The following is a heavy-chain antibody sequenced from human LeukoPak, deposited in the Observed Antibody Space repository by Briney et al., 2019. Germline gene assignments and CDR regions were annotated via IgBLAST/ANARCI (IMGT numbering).Heavy chain of an antibody. J-gene: IGHJ3*01. CDR1: GFTFSSHW. CDR3: ARDRTDDVGRNYHPMFDL. D-gene: IGHD3-10*01. Sequence: GGSLRLSCAASGFTFSSHWMHRVRQVPGRGPVWVSRINLDGSNTIYADSVKGRFTISRDNAKNTLHLQMSSLRAEDTALYYCARDRTDDVGRNYHPMFDLWGQGTMVTVSS. CDR2: INLDGSNT. V-gene: IGHV3-74*01.